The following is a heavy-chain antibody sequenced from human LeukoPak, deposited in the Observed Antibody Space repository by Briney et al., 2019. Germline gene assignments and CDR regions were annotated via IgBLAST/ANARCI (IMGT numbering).Heavy chain of an antibody. CDR2: ISGSGGST. CDR1: GFTFSSYA. CDR3: ASLTYYFDSSGYYPGYFQH. D-gene: IGHD3-22*01. Sequence: GGSLRLSCAASGFTFSSYAMSWVRQAPGKGLEWVSAISGSGGSTYYADSVKGRFTISRDNAKNSLYLQMNSLRAEDTAVYYCASLTYYFDSSGYYPGYFQHWGQGTLVTVSS. V-gene: IGHV3-23*01. J-gene: IGHJ1*01.